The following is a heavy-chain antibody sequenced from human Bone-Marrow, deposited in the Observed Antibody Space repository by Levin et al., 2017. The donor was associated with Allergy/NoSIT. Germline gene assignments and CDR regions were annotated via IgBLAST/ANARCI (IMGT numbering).Heavy chain of an antibody. CDR3: AKLMYNWNYLLIFDY. J-gene: IGHJ4*02. Sequence: GGSLRLSCAASGFTFSSYAMSWVRQAPGKGLEWVSAISGSGGSTYYADSVKGRFTISRDNSKNTLYLQMNSLRAEDTAVYYCAKLMYNWNYLLIFDYWGQGTLVTVSS. CDR1: GFTFSSYA. D-gene: IGHD1-7*01. CDR2: ISGSGGST. V-gene: IGHV3-23*01.